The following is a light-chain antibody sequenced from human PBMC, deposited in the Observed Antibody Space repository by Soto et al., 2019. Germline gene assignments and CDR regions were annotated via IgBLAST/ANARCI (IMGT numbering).Light chain of an antibody. CDR1: QSISTY. Sequence: DIQMTRSPSSLSASVGDRVTITCRASQSISTYVNWYQQKAGKAPKILIYAASSLRSGVPSRFSGSGSGTEFALTISSLQPEDFATYYCQQSYSARWKFGQGTKVDIK. V-gene: IGKV1-39*01. J-gene: IGKJ1*01. CDR3: QQSYSARWK. CDR2: AAS.